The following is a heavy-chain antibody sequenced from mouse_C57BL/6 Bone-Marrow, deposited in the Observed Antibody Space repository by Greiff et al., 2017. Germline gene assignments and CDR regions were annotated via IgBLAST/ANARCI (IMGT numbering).Heavy chain of an antibody. J-gene: IGHJ4*01. CDR3: ARYDCDGDAMDY. V-gene: IGHV5-15*01. Sequence: EVQRVESGGGLVQPGGSLKLSCAASGFTFSDYGMAWVRQAPRKGPEWVAFISNLAYSIYYADTVTGRFTISRENAKNTLYLEMSSLRSEDTAMYYCARYDCDGDAMDYWGQGTSGTVSS. D-gene: IGHD2-4*01. CDR2: ISNLAYSI. CDR1: GFTFSDYG.